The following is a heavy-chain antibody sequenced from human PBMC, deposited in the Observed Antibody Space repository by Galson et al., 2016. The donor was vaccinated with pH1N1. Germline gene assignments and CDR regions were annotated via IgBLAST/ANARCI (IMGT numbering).Heavy chain of an antibody. J-gene: IGHJ4*02. CDR2: IKHDGSQK. Sequence: SLRLSCAGSGFTFSNYWMHWVRQAPGKGLEWVANIKHDGSQKYYVDSVKGRFTISRDNAKNSLYLQMNSLRAEDTAVYYCRRGVGAGEAVWGRGTLVTVSS. CDR3: RRGVGAGEAV. V-gene: IGHV3-7*01. CDR1: GFTFSNYW. D-gene: IGHD7-27*01.